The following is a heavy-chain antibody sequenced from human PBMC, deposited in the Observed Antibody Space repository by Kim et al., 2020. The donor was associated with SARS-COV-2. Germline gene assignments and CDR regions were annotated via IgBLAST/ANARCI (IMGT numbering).Heavy chain of an antibody. J-gene: IGHJ6*02. Sequence: SVKVSCKASGGTFSSYAISWVRQAPGQGLEWMGGIIPIFGTANYAQKFQGRVTITADESTSTAYMELSSLRSEDTAVYYCALRGYSGYDAGYYYYGMDVWGQGTTVTVSS. CDR3: ALRGYSGYDAGYYYYGMDV. D-gene: IGHD5-12*01. CDR1: GGTFSSYA. CDR2: IIPIFGTA. V-gene: IGHV1-69*13.